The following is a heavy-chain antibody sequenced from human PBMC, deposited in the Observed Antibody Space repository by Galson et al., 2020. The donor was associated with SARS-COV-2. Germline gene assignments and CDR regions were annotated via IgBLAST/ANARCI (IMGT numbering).Heavy chain of an antibody. Sequence: KIGESLKISCQGSGYSFTSYWIGWVRQMPGKGLEWMGIIYPGDSDTRYSPSFQGQVTISADKSISTAYLQWSSLKASDTAMYYCARLEVYSTYELDYWGQGTLVTVSS. CDR2: IYPGDSDT. CDR1: GYSFTSYW. D-gene: IGHD6-13*01. CDR3: ARLEVYSTYELDY. J-gene: IGHJ4*02. V-gene: IGHV5-51*01.